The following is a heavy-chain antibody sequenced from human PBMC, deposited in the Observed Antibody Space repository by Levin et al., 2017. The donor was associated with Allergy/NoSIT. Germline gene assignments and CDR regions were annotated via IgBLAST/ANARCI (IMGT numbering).Heavy chain of an antibody. Sequence: SETLSLTCSVSGGSISSDTYYWGWIRQPPGTGLEWIGYIYYSGSTYYNPSLKSRVTVSVGTSKSQFSLRLGSVTARDTAVYYCVYSDSPYYFESWGQGTLVTVSS. J-gene: IGHJ4*02. CDR2: IYYSGST. CDR1: GGSISSDTYY. CDR3: VYSDSPYYFES. V-gene: IGHV4-39*01. D-gene: IGHD4-11*01.